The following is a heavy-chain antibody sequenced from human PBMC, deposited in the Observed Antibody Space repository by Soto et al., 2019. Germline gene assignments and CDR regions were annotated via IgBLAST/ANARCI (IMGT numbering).Heavy chain of an antibody. Sequence: EVQLVESGGGLVQPGGSLRLSCAASGFTFSSYSMNWVRQAPGKGLEWVSYISSSSSTIYYADSVKGRFTISRDNAKNSLYLQMNSLRVEDTAVYYCARADYGDYWNYMHVWGKGTTVTVSS. CDR2: ISSSSSTI. V-gene: IGHV3-48*01. CDR1: GFTFSSYS. CDR3: ARADYGDYWNYMHV. J-gene: IGHJ6*03. D-gene: IGHD4-17*01.